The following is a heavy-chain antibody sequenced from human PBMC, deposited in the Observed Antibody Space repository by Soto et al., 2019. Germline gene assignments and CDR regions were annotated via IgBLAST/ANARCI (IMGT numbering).Heavy chain of an antibody. CDR3: ARDGSGSYYYYFDY. D-gene: IGHD3-10*01. Sequence: QLQLQESGSGLVKPSQTLSLTCAVSGGSISSGGYSWSWIRQPPGKGLEWIGYIYHSGSTYYNPSLKSRVTISVDRSKTKFSLKLSSVTAADTAVYYCARDGSGSYYYYFDYWGQGTLVTVSS. J-gene: IGHJ4*02. CDR1: GGSISSGGYS. V-gene: IGHV4-30-2*01. CDR2: IYHSGST.